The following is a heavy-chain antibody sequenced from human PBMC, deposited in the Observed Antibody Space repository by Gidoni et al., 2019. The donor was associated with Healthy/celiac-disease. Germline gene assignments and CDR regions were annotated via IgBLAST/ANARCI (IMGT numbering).Heavy chain of an antibody. V-gene: IGHV3-23*01. Sequence: EVQLLESGGGLVQPGGSLRLSCAASGFTFSRYAMSWVRQAPGKGLEWFSAISGSGGSTYYADAGKGRLTISRDNSKNTLYLQMNSLRAEDTAVYYCASGGYYDSSGYLGYWGQGTLVTVSS. CDR2: ISGSGGST. CDR3: ASGGYYDSSGYLGY. J-gene: IGHJ4*02. CDR1: GFTFSRYA. D-gene: IGHD3-22*01.